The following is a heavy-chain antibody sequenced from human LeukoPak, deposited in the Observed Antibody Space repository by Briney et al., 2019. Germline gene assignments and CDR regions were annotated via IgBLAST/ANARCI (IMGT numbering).Heavy chain of an antibody. CDR3: AREGHYDYVWGSYSWFDP. CDR2: ISSSSSYI. D-gene: IGHD3-16*01. V-gene: IGHV3-21*01. Sequence: KPGGSLRLSCAASGFTFSSYSMNWVRQAPGKGLEWVPSISSSSSYIYYADSVKGRFTISRDNAKNSLYLQMNSLRAEDTAVYYCAREGHYDYVWGSYSWFDPWGQGTLVTVSS. J-gene: IGHJ5*02. CDR1: GFTFSSYS.